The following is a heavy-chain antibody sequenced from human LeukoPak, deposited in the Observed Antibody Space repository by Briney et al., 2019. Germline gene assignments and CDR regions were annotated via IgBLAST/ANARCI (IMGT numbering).Heavy chain of an antibody. D-gene: IGHD5-18*01. CDR1: XXTXXXXX. CDR3: ARDRGTAMENFDY. Sequence: GGSLRLSCAASXXTXXXXXXXWXGEAXGXXXXXVSVIYSGGRRDSPDSFRGRLTISRDNSKNTLYLQMNSLRAEDTAVYYCARDRGTAMENFDYWGQGTLVTVSS. CDR2: IYSGGRR. V-gene: IGHV3-53*01. J-gene: IGHJ4*02.